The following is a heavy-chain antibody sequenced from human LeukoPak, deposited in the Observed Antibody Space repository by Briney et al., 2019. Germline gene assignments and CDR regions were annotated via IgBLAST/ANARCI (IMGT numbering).Heavy chain of an antibody. V-gene: IGHV4-59*08. CDR1: XXSISSYY. CDR3: ARAVAGGDYGAQYFQH. J-gene: IGHJ1*01. D-gene: IGHD2-21*02. Sequence: TXXLTCXXXXXSISSYYWSWIRQPPGKGLEWIGYIYYSGSTNYNPSLKSRVTISVDTSKNQFSLKLSSVTAADTAVYYCARAVAGGDYGAQYFQHWGQGTLVTVSS. CDR2: IYYSGST.